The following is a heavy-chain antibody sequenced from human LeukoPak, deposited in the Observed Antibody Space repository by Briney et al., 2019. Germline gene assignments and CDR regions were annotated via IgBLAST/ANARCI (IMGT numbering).Heavy chain of an antibody. V-gene: IGHV3-7*01. Sequence: GGSLRLSFAASGFIFSGYWMTWVRQAPGKGLQWVASIKQDGSDSYHVDSVKGRFTISRDNAKNSLFLQMNNLRADDTAVYYCAKNIAAPGRVDYQYYAMDEWGQGTTVTVSS. D-gene: IGHD6-25*01. CDR3: AKNIAAPGRVDYQYYAMDE. J-gene: IGHJ6*02. CDR1: GFIFSGYW. CDR2: IKQDGSDS.